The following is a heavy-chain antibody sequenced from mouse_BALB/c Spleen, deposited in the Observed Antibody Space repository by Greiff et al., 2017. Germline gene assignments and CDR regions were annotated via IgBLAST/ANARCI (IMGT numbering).Heavy chain of an antibody. J-gene: IGHJ2*01. Sequence: EVQRVESGGGLVQPGGSLRLSCATSGFTFTDYYMSWVRQPPGKALEWLGFIRNKANGYTTEYSASVKGRFTISRDNSQSIRYLQMNTLRAEDSATYYCARGYYYGSSYVDYGGQGTTLTVSS. CDR2: IRNKANGYTT. V-gene: IGHV7-3*02. D-gene: IGHD1-1*01. CDR1: GFTFTDYY. CDR3: ARGYYYGSSYVDY.